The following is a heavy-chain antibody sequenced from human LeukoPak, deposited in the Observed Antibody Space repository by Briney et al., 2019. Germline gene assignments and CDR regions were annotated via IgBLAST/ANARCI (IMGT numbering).Heavy chain of an antibody. CDR1: GFTFSDYS. D-gene: IGHD5-24*01. J-gene: IGHJ4*02. Sequence: GGSLRLSCAASGFTFSDYSMNWVRQAPGKGLEWISYIGISSGNTKYADSVKGRFTISGDKAKNSVYLQMNSLRVEDTAVYYCARDYKYAFDNWGQGTLVTVSS. CDR2: IGISSGNT. CDR3: ARDYKYAFDN. V-gene: IGHV3-48*01.